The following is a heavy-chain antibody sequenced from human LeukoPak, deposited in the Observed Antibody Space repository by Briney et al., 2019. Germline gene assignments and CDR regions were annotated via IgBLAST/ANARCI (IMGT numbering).Heavy chain of an antibody. V-gene: IGHV1-46*01. J-gene: IGHJ4*02. CDR1: GYIFTDYY. D-gene: IGHD6-13*01. Sequence: ASVKVSCKASGYIFTDYYMHWVRQAPGQGLEWMGLINPDGGSTAYAHRFQGRVIMTRDTSTSTAYMDLSSLRSEDTAVYHCVRAPRNSSTMLDFWGQGTLVTISS. CDR2: INPDGGST. CDR3: VRAPRNSSTMLDF.